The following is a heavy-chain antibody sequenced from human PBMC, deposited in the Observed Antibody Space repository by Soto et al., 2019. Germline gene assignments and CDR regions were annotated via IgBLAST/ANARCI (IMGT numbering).Heavy chain of an antibody. V-gene: IGHV1-69*02. J-gene: IGHJ4*02. CDR2: IIPILGIA. D-gene: IGHD1-7*01. CDR1: GGTFSSYT. Sequence: QVQLVQSGAEVKKPGSSVKVSCKASGGTFSSYTISWVRQAPGQGLEWMGRIIPILGIANYAQKFQGRVTITADKSTSTAYMELSSLRSEDTAVYYCATPPNWNSSDYWGQGTLVTVSS. CDR3: ATPPNWNSSDY.